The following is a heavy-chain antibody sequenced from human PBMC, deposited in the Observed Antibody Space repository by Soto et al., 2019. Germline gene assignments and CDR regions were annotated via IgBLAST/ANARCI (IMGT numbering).Heavy chain of an antibody. J-gene: IGHJ6*02. Sequence: PGESLKISCAASGYSFTSYNIAWVRQMRGRGLEWMGVLYPDDSDARYSPSFQGHVTISADNSITTAYLQWISLKASDSAVYYCARPQGNWYSAMDVWGQGTTVTVSS. CDR2: LYPDDSDA. CDR3: ARPQGNWYSAMDV. CDR1: GYSFTSYN. D-gene: IGHD6-13*01. V-gene: IGHV5-51*01.